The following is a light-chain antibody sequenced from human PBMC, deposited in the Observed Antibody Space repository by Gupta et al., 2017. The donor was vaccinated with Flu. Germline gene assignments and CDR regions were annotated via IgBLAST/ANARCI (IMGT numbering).Light chain of an antibody. Sequence: QSVLTQPPSVSGAPGQRVTISCTGSSSNIGAGYDVHWYQRLPGTAPKLLIYVNSNRPSGLPDRFSGSKSGTSASLAIPGLQAEDEADYYCQSYDSSLSVRYVFGTGTKVTVL. CDR2: VNS. V-gene: IGLV1-40*01. J-gene: IGLJ1*01. CDR3: QSYDSSLSVRYV. CDR1: SSNIGAGYD.